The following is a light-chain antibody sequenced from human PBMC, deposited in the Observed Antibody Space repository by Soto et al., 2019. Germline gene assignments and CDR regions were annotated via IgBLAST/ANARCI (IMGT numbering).Light chain of an antibody. V-gene: IGLV3-21*04. Sequence: SYELTLRPSVSVAPGKTARITCGGNNIGTKSVHWYQQKPGQAPVLVIYYDSDRPSGIPERFSGSNSGNTATLTISRVEAGDEADYYCQVWDSSSDHPGVVFGGGTKLTVL. J-gene: IGLJ2*01. CDR1: NIGTKS. CDR2: YDS. CDR3: QVWDSSSDHPGVV.